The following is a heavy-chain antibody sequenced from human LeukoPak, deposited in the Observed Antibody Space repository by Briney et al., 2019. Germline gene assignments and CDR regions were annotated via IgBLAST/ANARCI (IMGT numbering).Heavy chain of an antibody. CDR1: GFTFSSYE. CDR2: ISSSGSTI. CDR3: ARAVPDLPYYYASSGTYDY. Sequence: GGSLRLSCAASGFTFSSYEMNWVRQAPGKGLEWVSYISSSGSTIYYAHSFKGRFTISRDNAKNSLYLRMNSLRAEDTAVYYCARAVPDLPYYYASSGTYDYWGQGTLVTVSS. V-gene: IGHV3-48*03. D-gene: IGHD3-22*01. J-gene: IGHJ4*02.